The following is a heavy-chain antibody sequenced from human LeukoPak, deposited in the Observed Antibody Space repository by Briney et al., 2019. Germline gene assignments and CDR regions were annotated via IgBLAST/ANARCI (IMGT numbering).Heavy chain of an antibody. Sequence: SETLSLTCAVSGCSISSGHYWGWIRQPPGKGLEWIGSIYHSGSTYYNPSLKSRVTISVDTSKNQFSLKLSSVTAADTAVYYCARAPDMVRGVSLEFDPWGQGTLVTASS. D-gene: IGHD3-10*01. CDR1: GCSISSGHY. V-gene: IGHV4-38-2*01. CDR2: IYHSGST. J-gene: IGHJ5*02. CDR3: ARAPDMVRGVSLEFDP.